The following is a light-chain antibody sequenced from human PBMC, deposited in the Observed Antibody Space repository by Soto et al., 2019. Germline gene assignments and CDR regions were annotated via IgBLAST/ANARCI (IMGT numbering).Light chain of an antibody. V-gene: IGLV2-14*01. J-gene: IGLJ1*01. CDR3: SSYTRSSTPYV. CDR2: EVS. CDR1: SSDVGGYNY. Sequence: QSALTQPASVSGSPGQSLTISCTGTSSDVGGYNYVSWYQQHPDKAPKLMIYEVSNRPSGVSNRFSGSKSGNTASLTISVLQADDEADYYCSSYTRSSTPYVFGTGTKLTVL.